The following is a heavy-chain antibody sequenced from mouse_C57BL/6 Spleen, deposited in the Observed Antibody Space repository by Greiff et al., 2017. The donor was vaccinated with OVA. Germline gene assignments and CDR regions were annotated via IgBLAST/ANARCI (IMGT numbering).Heavy chain of an antibody. J-gene: IGHJ1*03. Sequence: VQLQQSGPELVKPGASVKISCKASGYTFTDYYMNWVKQSHGKSLEWIGDINPNNGGTSYNQKFKGKATLTVDKSSSTAYMELRSLTSEDSAVYYCARFRDYYGSSYVGWYFDVWGTGTTVTVSS. V-gene: IGHV1-26*01. CDR2: INPNNGGT. D-gene: IGHD1-1*01. CDR3: ARFRDYYGSSYVGWYFDV. CDR1: GYTFTDYY.